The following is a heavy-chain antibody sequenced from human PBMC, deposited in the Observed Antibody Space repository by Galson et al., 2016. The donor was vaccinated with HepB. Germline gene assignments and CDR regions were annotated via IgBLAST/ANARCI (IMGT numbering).Heavy chain of an antibody. J-gene: IGHJ4*02. CDR3: TKRLSHGMDV. D-gene: IGHD5-24*01. V-gene: IGHV3-74*03. CDR1: GFTFTYYW. CDR2: INPDGTST. Sequence: SLRLSCAASGFTFTYYWMDWVRQAPGEGLVWVSTINPDGTSTKYADSVKGRFTMSRDNAKNTLHLQMDSLRVDDTAVYYCTKRLSHGMDVWGQGTLVTGSS.